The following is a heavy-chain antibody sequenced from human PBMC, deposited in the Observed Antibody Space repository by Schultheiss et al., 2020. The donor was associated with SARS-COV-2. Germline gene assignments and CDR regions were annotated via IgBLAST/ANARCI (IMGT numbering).Heavy chain of an antibody. V-gene: IGHV3-21*04. J-gene: IGHJ4*02. D-gene: IGHD3-3*01. CDR2: ISSSSSYI. Sequence: GGSLRLSCAASGFTFSSYSMNWVRQAPGKGLEWVSSISSSSSYIYYADSVKGRFTISRDNSKNTLYLQMNSLRAEDTAVYYCARSADYDFWSRYYFDYWGQGTLVTVSS. CDR3: ARSADYDFWSRYYFDY. CDR1: GFTFSSYS.